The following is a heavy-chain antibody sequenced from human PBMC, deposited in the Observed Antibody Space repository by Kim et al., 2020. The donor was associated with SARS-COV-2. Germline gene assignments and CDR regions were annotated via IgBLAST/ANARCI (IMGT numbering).Heavy chain of an antibody. J-gene: IGHJ4*02. Sequence: SETLSLTCAVSGGSISSFNWWTWVRQPPGKGLEWIGEIYRSGSTNYNPSLKSRVTISVDKSKNQFSLQLSSVTAADTALYYCARASYPIRSFDYWGQGTLVTVSS. V-gene: IGHV4-4*02. D-gene: IGHD4-17*01. CDR2: IYRSGST. CDR3: ARASYPIRSFDY. CDR1: GGSISSFNW.